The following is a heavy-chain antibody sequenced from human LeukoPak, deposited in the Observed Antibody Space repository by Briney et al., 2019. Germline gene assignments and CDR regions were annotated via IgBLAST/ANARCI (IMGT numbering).Heavy chain of an antibody. CDR3: ARVATRSGDYYDSSGYYSDY. J-gene: IGHJ4*02. CDR2: INPNSGGT. V-gene: IGHV1-2*02. Sequence: GASVKVSCKASGYTFTGYYMHWVRQAPGQGLEWMGWINPNSGGTNYAQKFQGRVTMTRDTSISTAYMELSRLRSDDTAVYYCARVATRSGDYYDSSGYYSDYWSQGTLVTVSS. CDR1: GYTFTGYY. D-gene: IGHD3-22*01.